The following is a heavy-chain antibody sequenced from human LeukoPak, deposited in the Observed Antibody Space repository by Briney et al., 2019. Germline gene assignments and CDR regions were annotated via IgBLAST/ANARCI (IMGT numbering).Heavy chain of an antibody. CDR3: ARAKYSSSLFFDY. CDR2: ISGRDDST. V-gene: IGHV3-23*01. Sequence: GGSLRLSCAASGLAFGYYAMTWVRQAPGKGLEWVSAISGRDDSTYYADSVKGRFTISRDNSKITLYLQMNSLRAEDTAVYYCARAKYSSSLFFDYWGQGTLVTVSS. CDR1: GLAFGYYA. D-gene: IGHD1-26*01. J-gene: IGHJ4*02.